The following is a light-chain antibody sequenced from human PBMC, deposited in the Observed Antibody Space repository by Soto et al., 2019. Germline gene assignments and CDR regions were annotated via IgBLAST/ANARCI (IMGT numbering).Light chain of an antibody. J-gene: IGKJ1*01. Sequence: EIQMTQSPSALCASVEDRVIITCRASQSISNHLNWYQKKTGKAPKLLIYDAYSLESGVRSRFSGSGSGTEFTLNISSLQPDDFATYYCQQYNSYSQTFGQGTKVDIK. CDR1: QSISNH. CDR2: DAY. CDR3: QQYNSYSQT. V-gene: IGKV1-5*01.